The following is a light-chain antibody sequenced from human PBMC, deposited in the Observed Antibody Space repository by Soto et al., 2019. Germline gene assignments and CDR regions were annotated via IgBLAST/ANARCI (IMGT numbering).Light chain of an antibody. CDR3: QQYASSPLT. CDR2: AAS. J-gene: IGKJ4*01. CDR1: QSVRSNY. Sequence: EIVLTQSPGTLSLSSGERATLSCRASQSVRSNYLAWYQQKPGQAPRLLIYAASSRANGIPDRFGGSGSGTDFTLTISRLEPEDCAVYYCQQYASSPLTFGGGTKVEIK. V-gene: IGKV3-20*01.